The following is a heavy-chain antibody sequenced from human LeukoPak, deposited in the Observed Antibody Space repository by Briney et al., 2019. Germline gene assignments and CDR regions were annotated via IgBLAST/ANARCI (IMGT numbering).Heavy chain of an antibody. CDR3: TIPEAPGGATNY. CDR2: IRSKAYGGTT. CDR1: GFTFGDYA. D-gene: IGHD1-26*01. Sequence: GRSLRLSCTASGFTFGDYAMSWVRQAPGKGLEWVGFIRSKAYGGTTEYAASVKGRFTISRDDSKSIAYLQMNSLKTEDTAVYYCTIPEAPGGATNYWGQGTLVTVSS. J-gene: IGHJ4*02. V-gene: IGHV3-49*04.